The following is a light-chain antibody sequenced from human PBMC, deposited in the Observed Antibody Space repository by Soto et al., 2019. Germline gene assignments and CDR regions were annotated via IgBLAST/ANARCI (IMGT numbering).Light chain of an antibody. J-gene: IGLJ2*01. V-gene: IGLV2-14*01. Sequence: QSALTQPASVSVSPGQSITISCSGISPDFGVSWYQHFPGKAPKLLIFEVSNRPSGVSTRFSGSKSGNMAFLTISGLQSEDEGLYHCSSYSSTTTLFGGGTKLTVL. CDR3: SSYSSTTTL. CDR1: SPDFG. CDR2: EVS.